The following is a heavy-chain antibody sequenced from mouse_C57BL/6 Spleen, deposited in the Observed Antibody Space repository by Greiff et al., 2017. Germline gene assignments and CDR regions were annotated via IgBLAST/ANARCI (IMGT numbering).Heavy chain of an antibody. CDR3: ARSMDYDWYFDV. V-gene: IGHV1-64*01. CDR2: IHPNSGST. D-gene: IGHD2-4*01. J-gene: IGHJ1*03. Sequence: QVQLQQPGAELVKPGASVKLSCKASGYTFTSYWMHWVKQRPGQGLEWIGMIHPNSGSTNYNEKFKSKATLTVDKSSSTAYMQLSSLTSEDSAVYYCARSMDYDWYFDVWGTGTTVTVSS. CDR1: GYTFTSYW.